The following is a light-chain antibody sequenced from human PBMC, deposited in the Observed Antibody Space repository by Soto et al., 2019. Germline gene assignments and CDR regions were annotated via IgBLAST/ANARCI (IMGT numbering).Light chain of an antibody. CDR1: QSISTN. J-gene: IGKJ4*01. V-gene: IGKV3-15*01. Sequence: EIVMTQSPAALSVSPGERATLSCRASQSISTNLAWYQQKPGQAPRLLIYYASTRVTGIPARFSGSGSGTEFTLTISSLQSEDFAVYYCQQYNNWPPLTFGGGTKVDI. CDR2: YAS. CDR3: QQYNNWPPLT.